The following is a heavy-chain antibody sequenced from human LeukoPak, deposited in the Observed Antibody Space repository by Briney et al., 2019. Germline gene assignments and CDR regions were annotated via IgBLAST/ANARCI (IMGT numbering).Heavy chain of an antibody. Sequence: GGSLRLSCAASGFTFSSYAMSWVRQAPGKGLEWVSTISGSGGSTYYPDSVKGRFIISRDDSKNMLFLQMNSLRAEDTAIYYCVKVQAPDSSGFYCYYDYWGQGTLVSVSS. CDR2: ISGSGGST. CDR3: VKVQAPDSSGFYCYYDY. CDR1: GFTFSSYA. V-gene: IGHV3-23*01. J-gene: IGHJ4*03. D-gene: IGHD3-22*01.